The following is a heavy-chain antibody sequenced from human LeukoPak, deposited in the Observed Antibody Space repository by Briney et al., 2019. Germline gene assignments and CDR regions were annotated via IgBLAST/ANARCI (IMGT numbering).Heavy chain of an antibody. CDR2: IKSKTDGETT. D-gene: IGHD5-18*01. V-gene: IGHV3-15*01. CDR3: TTAPSGYAYMNGWHLDY. CDR1: GFTFNYAW. J-gene: IGHJ4*02. Sequence: GGSLRLSCAASGFTFNYAWMSWVRQAPGKGLEWVGRIKSKTDGETTDYAAPVKGRFTISRDDSKNTLYLQMNSLKTEDIALYYCTTAPSGYAYMNGWHLDYWGQGALVTVSS.